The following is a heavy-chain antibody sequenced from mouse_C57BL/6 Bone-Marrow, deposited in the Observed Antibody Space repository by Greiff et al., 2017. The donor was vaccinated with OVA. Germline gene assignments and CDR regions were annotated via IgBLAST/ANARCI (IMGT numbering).Heavy chain of an antibody. V-gene: IGHV1-72*01. J-gene: IGHJ3*01. D-gene: IGHD4-1*01. CDR3: ARPNWDGAWFAY. CDR2: LDPNSGGT. CDR1: GYTFTSYW. Sequence: QVQLQQPGAELVQPGASVKLSCKASGYTFTSYWMHWVKQRPGRGLEWIGRLDPNSGGTKSNEKFKSKATMTVDKPSSTAYMQLSSLTSEDSAVYDCARPNWDGAWFAYWGQGTLVTVSA.